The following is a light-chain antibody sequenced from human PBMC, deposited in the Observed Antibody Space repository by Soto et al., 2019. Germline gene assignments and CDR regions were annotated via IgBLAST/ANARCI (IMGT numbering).Light chain of an antibody. V-gene: IGKV3-20*01. Sequence: EIVLTQSPGTLSLSPGERATLSCRASQSVSSSYLAWYKKKPGQAPRLLIYGASNRAAGIPDRFSGSGSGTDFTLSISRLEPEDFAVYYCQQYGSTPPTFGQGTKVEIK. J-gene: IGKJ1*01. CDR3: QQYGSTPPT. CDR2: GAS. CDR1: QSVSSSY.